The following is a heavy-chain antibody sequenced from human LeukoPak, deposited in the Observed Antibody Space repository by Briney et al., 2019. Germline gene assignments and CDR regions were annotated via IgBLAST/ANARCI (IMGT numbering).Heavy chain of an antibody. CDR2: FRGSDNLI. D-gene: IGHD6-19*01. J-gene: IGHJ3*02. Sequence: GGSLRLSCAVSGFTFNIYSMNWVRQAPGKGLEWVSYFRGSDNLIHYADSVKGRFTISRDNAENSLYLQMNSLSADDTAIYYCARDSQWAFDIWGQGTMVTVSS. CDR3: ARDSQWAFDI. V-gene: IGHV3-48*01. CDR1: GFTFNIYS.